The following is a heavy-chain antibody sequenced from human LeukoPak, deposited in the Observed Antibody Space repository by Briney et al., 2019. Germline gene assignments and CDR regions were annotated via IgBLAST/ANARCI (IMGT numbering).Heavy chain of an antibody. J-gene: IGHJ4*02. V-gene: IGHV1-69*04. CDR2: IIPILGIA. Sequence: ASVKVSCKASGYTFTSYDISWVRQAPGQGLEWMGRIIPILGIANYAQKFQGRVTITADKSTSTAYMELSSLRSEDTAVYYCARSPPVAGTPIDYWGQGTLVTVSS. CDR3: ARSPPVAGTPIDY. CDR1: GYTFTSYD. D-gene: IGHD6-19*01.